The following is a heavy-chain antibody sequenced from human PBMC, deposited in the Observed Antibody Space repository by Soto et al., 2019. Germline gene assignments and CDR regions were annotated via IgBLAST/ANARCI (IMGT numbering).Heavy chain of an antibody. CDR2: ITNSGGTT. D-gene: IGHD3-10*01. CDR1: GLNFRNYG. V-gene: IGHV3-23*01. J-gene: IGHJ5*02. Sequence: EVELLESGGGLVQPGGSLRLSCVVSGLNFRNYGMSWVRQAPGKGLGWVSVITNSGGTTYYADSVKGRFTISRDNFRNTVELQMNSLGAEDTARYYCVNLNFTARTGGSGNYAWFDPWGQGTQVTVSS. CDR3: VNLNFTARTGGSGNYAWFDP.